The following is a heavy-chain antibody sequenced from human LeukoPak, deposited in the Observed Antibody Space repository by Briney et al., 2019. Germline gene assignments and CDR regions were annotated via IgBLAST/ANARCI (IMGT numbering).Heavy chain of an antibody. Sequence: GGSLRLSCAASGFTFSSYAMSWVRQAPGKGLEWVSAIRGSGGSTYYADSVKGRFTISRDNAKNSLYLQMNSLRAEDTAVYYCAELGITMIGGVWGKGTTVTISS. CDR3: AELGITMIGGV. J-gene: IGHJ6*04. CDR2: IRGSGGST. CDR1: GFTFSSYA. D-gene: IGHD3-10*02. V-gene: IGHV3-23*01.